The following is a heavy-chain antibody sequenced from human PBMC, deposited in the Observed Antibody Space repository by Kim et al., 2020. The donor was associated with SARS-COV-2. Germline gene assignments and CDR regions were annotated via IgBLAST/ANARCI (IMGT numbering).Heavy chain of an antibody. CDR1: GFTFSSYA. J-gene: IGHJ4*02. Sequence: GGSLRLSCAASGFTFSSYAMSWVRQAPGKGLEWVSAISGSGGSTYYADSVKGRFTISRDNSKNTLYLQMNSLRAEDTAVYYCAKDTDEWEQPRTIFDYWGQGTLVTVSS. CDR2: ISGSGGST. CDR3: AKDTDEWEQPRTIFDY. D-gene: IGHD1-26*01. V-gene: IGHV3-23*01.